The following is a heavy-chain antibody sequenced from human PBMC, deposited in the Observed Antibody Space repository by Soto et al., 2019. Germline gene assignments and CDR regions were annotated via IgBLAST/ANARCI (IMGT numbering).Heavy chain of an antibody. CDR1: VGTFSSYA. Sequence: QVQLVQSGAEVKKPGSSVNVSCKASVGTFSSYAISWVRQAPVQGLEWMGGIIPIFGTANYAQKFQGRVTITADEPTSTAYMELSSLRSEDTAVYDCARHTHGYSGYDFEDIRYYDYDMDVWGQGTTVTVSS. V-gene: IGHV1-69*01. D-gene: IGHD5-12*01. CDR3: ARHTHGYSGYDFEDIRYYDYDMDV. J-gene: IGHJ6*02. CDR2: IIPIFGTA.